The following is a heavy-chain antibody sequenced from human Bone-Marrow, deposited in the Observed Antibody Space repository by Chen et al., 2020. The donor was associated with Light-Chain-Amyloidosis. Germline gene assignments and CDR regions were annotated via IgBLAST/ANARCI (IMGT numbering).Heavy chain of an antibody. Sequence: EVQLEQSGPEVKKPGESLEISCKGSGYTFPNYWIGWVRQMPGKGLEWMGVIYPDDSDARYSPSFEGQVTTSADKSITTAYLQWRSLKASDTAMYYCARRRDGYNFDYWGQGTLVTVSS. D-gene: IGHD5-12*01. V-gene: IGHV5-51*01. CDR3: ARRRDGYNFDY. CDR2: IYPDDSDA. J-gene: IGHJ4*02. CDR1: GYTFPNYW.